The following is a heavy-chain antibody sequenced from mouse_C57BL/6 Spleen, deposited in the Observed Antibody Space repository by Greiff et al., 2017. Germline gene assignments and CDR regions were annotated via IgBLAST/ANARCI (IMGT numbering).Heavy chain of an antibody. J-gene: IGHJ2*01. CDR1: GFTFSSYA. Sequence: EVMLVESGEGLVKPGGSLKLSCAASGFTFSSYAMSWVRQTPEKRLEWVAYISSGGDYIYYADTVKGRFTISRDNARNTLYLQMSSLKSEDTAMYYCTRGDGTAPLDYWGQGTTLTVSS. CDR3: TRGDGTAPLDY. CDR2: ISSGGDYI. V-gene: IGHV5-9-1*02. D-gene: IGHD1-1*01.